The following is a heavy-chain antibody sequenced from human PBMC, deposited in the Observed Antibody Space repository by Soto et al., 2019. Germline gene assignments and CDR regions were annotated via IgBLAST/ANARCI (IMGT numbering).Heavy chain of an antibody. CDR1: GGSFSGYY. D-gene: IGHD3-10*01. CDR3: ARGLHSRSYYWSHDY. CDR2: INHSGST. Sequence: SETLSLTCAVYGGSFSGYYWSWIRQPPGKGLEWIGEINHSGSTNYNPSLKSRVTISVDTSKNQFSLKLSSVTAADTAVYYCARGLHSRSYYWSHDYWGQGTLVTVSS. V-gene: IGHV4-34*01. J-gene: IGHJ4*02.